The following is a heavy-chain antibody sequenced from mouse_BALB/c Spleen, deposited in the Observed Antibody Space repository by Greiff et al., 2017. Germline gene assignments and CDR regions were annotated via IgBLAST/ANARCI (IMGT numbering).Heavy chain of an antibody. D-gene: IGHD1-1*01. CDR3: ARWSGYYGSGAMDY. CDR1: GYSITSDYA. V-gene: IGHV3-2*02. Sequence: EVQLVESGPGLVKPSQSLSLTCTVTGYSITSDYAWNWIRQFPGNKLEWMGYISYSGSTSYNPSLKSRISITRDTSKNQFFLQLNSVTTEDTATYYCARWSGYYGSGAMDYWGQGTSVTVSS. CDR2: ISYSGST. J-gene: IGHJ4*01.